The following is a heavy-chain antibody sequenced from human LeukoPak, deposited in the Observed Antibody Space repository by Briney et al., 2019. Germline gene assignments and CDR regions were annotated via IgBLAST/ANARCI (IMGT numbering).Heavy chain of an antibody. CDR2: ISISATVI. CDR3: VREASSLRPFFYIDV. D-gene: IGHD5/OR15-5a*01. Sequence: GRCLRLSCAASGFTFNDYYMSWIRQAPGNCLEWLAYISISATVIKYGDSVTGPFTISRDNAKNSVYLQMDSLRAEDTAVYYCVREASSLRPFFYIDVWGEGTTVTV. J-gene: IGHJ6*03. V-gene: IGHV3-11*01. CDR1: GFTFNDYY.